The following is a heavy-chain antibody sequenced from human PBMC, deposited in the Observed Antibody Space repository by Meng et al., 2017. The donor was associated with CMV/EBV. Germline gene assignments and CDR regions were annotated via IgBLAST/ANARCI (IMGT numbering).Heavy chain of an antibody. CDR2: TYYRSKWYN. J-gene: IGHJ5*02. D-gene: IGHD3-10*01. Sequence: ADWNWIRQYPSRGLEWLGRTYYRSKWYNDYAVSVKSRITISPDTSKNQFSLQLNSVTPEDTAVYYCARDQRYYGSGSYYNSGWFDPWGQGTLVTVSS. CDR1: AD. V-gene: IGHV6-1*01. CDR3: ARDQRYYGSGSYYNSGWFDP.